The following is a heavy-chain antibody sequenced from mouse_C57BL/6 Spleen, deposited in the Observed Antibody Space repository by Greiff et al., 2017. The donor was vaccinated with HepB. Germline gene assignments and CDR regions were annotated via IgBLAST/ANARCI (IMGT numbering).Heavy chain of an antibody. J-gene: IGHJ4*01. Sequence: VQLQQSGPELVKPGASVKISCKASGYAFSSSWMNWVKQRPGKGLEWIGRIYPGDGDTNYNGKFKGKATLTADKSSSTAYMQLSSLASEDSAVYFCAYCYGSSYHRGPIDCWGQGTSATVSS. CDR1: GYAFSSSW. CDR3: AYCYGSSYHRGPIDC. D-gene: IGHD1-1*01. CDR2: IYPGDGDT. V-gene: IGHV1-82*01.